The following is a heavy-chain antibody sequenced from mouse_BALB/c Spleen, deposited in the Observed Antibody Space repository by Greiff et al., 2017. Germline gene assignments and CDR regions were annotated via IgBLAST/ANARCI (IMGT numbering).Heavy chain of an antibody. Sequence: EVHLVESGPELVKPGASVKMSCKASGYTFTSYVMYWVKQKPGQGLEWIGYINPYNDGTKYNEKFKGKATLTSDKSSSTAYMELSSLTSEDSAVYYCARRAYGEYFDVWGAGTTVTVSS. V-gene: IGHV1-14*01. CDR3: ARRAYGEYFDV. CDR1: GYTFTSYV. J-gene: IGHJ1*01. CDR2: INPYNDGT. D-gene: IGHD2-13*01.